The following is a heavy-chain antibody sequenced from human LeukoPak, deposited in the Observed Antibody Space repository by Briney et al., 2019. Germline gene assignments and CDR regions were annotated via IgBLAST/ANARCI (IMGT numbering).Heavy chain of an antibody. Sequence: GASVKVSCKASGYTFTGYYMHWVRQAPGQGLEWMGWINPNSGGTNYAQKFQGRVTMTRDTSISTAYMELSRLRSDDTAVYYCAREIVVVPAAQFDPWGQGTLVTVSS. J-gene: IGHJ5*02. D-gene: IGHD2-2*01. V-gene: IGHV1-2*02. CDR3: AREIVVVPAAQFDP. CDR2: INPNSGGT. CDR1: GYTFTGYY.